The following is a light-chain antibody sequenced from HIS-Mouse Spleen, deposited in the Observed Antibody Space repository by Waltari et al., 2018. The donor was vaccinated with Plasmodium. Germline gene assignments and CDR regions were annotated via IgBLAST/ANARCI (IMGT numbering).Light chain of an antibody. CDR1: QRVSRN. CDR3: QQYNNWSFT. J-gene: IGKJ3*01. CDR2: GAS. Sequence: EIVMTQSPATLSVSPGERATLSCRASQRVSRNLAWYQQKPGQAPRLLIYGASTRATGIPARFSGSGSGTEFTLTISSLQSEDFAVYYCQQYNNWSFTFGPGTKVDIK. V-gene: IGKV3-15*01.